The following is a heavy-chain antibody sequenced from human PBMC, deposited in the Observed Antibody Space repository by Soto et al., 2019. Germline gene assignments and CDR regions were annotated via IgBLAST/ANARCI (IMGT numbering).Heavy chain of an antibody. CDR3: ARDGATGRYFYYYGMDV. CDR1: GDPISSYY. V-gene: IGHV4-4*07. CDR2: LYTSGST. Sequence: PSETLSLTCAVAGDPISSYYWTWIRQPAGKGLEWIGRLYTSGSTNYNPSLKSRVTMSVDTSKNQFSLKLSSVTVADMAVYYCARDGATGRYFYYYGMDVWGQGTTVTVSS. D-gene: IGHD1-1*01. J-gene: IGHJ6*02.